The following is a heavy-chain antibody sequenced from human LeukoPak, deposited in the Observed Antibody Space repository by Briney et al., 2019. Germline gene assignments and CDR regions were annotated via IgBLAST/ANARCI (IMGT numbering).Heavy chain of an antibody. CDR2: MNPNSGNT. Sequence: ASVKVSCKASGYTFTSYDINWVRPATGQGLEWMGWMNPNSGNTGYAQNFQGRVTMTRNTSISTAYMELSSLRSEDTAVYYCARGVGEEMATTNFDYWGQGTLVTVSS. J-gene: IGHJ4*02. D-gene: IGHD5-24*01. V-gene: IGHV1-8*01. CDR1: GYTFTSYD. CDR3: ARGVGEEMATTNFDY.